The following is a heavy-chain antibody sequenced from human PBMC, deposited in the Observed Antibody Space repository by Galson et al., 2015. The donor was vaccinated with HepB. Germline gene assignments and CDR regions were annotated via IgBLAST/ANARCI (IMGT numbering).Heavy chain of an antibody. Sequence: SLRLSCAASGFTFSSYWMSWVRQAPGKGLEWVANIKQNGSERYYVDSVKGRFTISRDNAKNSLYLQMNSLRAEDTAVYYCARDFFEPDPYDYVWGSYRYKASDYYFDYWGQGTLVTVSS. J-gene: IGHJ4*02. CDR2: IKQNGSER. CDR3: ARDFFEPDPYDYVWGSYRYKASDYYFDY. CDR1: GFTFSSYW. V-gene: IGHV3-7*03. D-gene: IGHD3-16*02.